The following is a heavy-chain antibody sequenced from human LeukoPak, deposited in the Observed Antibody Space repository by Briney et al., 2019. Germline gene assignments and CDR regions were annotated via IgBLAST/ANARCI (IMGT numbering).Heavy chain of an antibody. CDR2: INPNSGGT. Sequence: VASVTVSCKASGYTFTGYYMHWVRQAPGQGLEWMGWINPNSGGTNYAQKFQGRVTMTRDTSISTAYMELSRLRSDDTAVYYCARGSMVVAVNLDYWGQGTLVTVSS. V-gene: IGHV1-2*02. CDR3: ARGSMVVAVNLDY. J-gene: IGHJ4*02. D-gene: IGHD2-15*01. CDR1: GYTFTGYY.